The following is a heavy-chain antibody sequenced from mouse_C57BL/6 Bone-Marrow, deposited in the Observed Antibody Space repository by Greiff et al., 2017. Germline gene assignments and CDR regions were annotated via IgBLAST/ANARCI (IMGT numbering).Heavy chain of an antibody. V-gene: IGHV5-4*03. Sequence: EVKLMESGGGLVKPGGSLKLSCAASGFTFSSYAMSWVRQTPEKRLEWVATISDGGSYTYYPDNVKGRFTISRDNAKNNLYLQMSHLKSEDTAMYYCARALYGSSFTGDYWGQGTTLTVSS. CDR3: ARALYGSSFTGDY. CDR1: GFTFSSYA. CDR2: ISDGGSYT. J-gene: IGHJ2*01. D-gene: IGHD1-1*01.